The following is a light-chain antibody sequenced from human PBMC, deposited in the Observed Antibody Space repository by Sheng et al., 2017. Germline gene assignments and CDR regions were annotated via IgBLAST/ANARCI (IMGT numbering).Light chain of an antibody. CDR2: WAS. V-gene: IGKV4-1*01. CDR1: QSVLYSSNNKNY. J-gene: IGKJ1*01. CDR3: QQYYSTPRT. Sequence: DIVMTQSPDSLAVSLGERATINCKSSQSVLYSSNNKNYLAWYQQKPGQPPKLLIYWASTRESGVPDRFSGSGSGTDFTLTISSLQAEDVAVYYCQQYYSTPRTFAKGPRW.